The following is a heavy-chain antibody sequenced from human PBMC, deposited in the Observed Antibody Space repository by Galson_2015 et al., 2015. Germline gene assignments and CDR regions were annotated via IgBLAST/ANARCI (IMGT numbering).Heavy chain of an antibody. D-gene: IGHD4-11*01. V-gene: IGHV6-1*01. J-gene: IGHJ6*02. Sequence: CAISGDSVSSNSAAWNWIRQSPSRGLEWLGRTYYRSKWYNNYAVSVKSRITINPDTSKNQFSLQLNSMTPEDTAVYYCASTPSTTVKFYGMDVWGQGTTVTVSS. CDR3: ASTPSTTVKFYGMDV. CDR2: TYYRSKWYN. CDR1: GDSVSSNSAA.